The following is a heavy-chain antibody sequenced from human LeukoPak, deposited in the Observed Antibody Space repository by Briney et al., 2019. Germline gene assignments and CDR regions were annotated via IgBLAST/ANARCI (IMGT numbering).Heavy chain of an antibody. V-gene: IGHV4-31*03. Sequence: SETLSLTCTVSGGSISSGGYYWSWIRQHPGKGLEWIGYIYYSGSTYYNPSLKSRVTISVDTSKNQFSLKLSSVTAADTAVYYCARDSTSGSYGQDYFDYWGQGTLVTVSS. D-gene: IGHD3-10*01. CDR3: ARDSTSGSYGQDYFDY. CDR2: IYYSGST. J-gene: IGHJ4*02. CDR1: GGSISSGGYY.